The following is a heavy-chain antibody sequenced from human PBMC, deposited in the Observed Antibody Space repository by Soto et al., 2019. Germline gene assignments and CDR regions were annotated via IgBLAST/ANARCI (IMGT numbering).Heavy chain of an antibody. CDR3: ARWYNWNYDDYYGMDV. V-gene: IGHV4-39*01. CDR1: GGSISSSSYY. J-gene: IGHJ6*02. CDR2: IYYSGST. D-gene: IGHD1-20*01. Sequence: QLQLQESGPGLVKPSETLSLTCTVSGGSISSSSYYWGWIRQPPGKGLEWIGSIYYSGSTYYNPSHKSRVTISVDTSKNQFSLKLSSVTAADTAVYYCARWYNWNYDDYYGMDVWGQGTTVTVSS.